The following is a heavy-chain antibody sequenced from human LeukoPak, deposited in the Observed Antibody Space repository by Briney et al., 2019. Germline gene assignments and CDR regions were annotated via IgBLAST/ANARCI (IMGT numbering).Heavy chain of an antibody. J-gene: IGHJ6*02. V-gene: IGHV3-23*01. CDR1: GFTFSSYA. CDR3: AKDLTDYYYYYGMDV. Sequence: GGSLRLSCAASGFTFSSYAMSWVRQAPGKGREWVSAISGSGGSTYYADSVKGRFTISRDNSKNTLYLQMNSLRAEDTAVYYCAKDLTDYYYYYGMDVWGQGTTVTVSS. CDR2: ISGSGGST. D-gene: IGHD1-14*01.